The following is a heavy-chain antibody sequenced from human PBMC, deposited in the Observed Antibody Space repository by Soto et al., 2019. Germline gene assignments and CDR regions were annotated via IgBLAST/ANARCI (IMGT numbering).Heavy chain of an antibody. V-gene: IGHV3-11*01. CDR2: ISSSGSTI. J-gene: IGHJ5*02. Sequence: GGSLRLSCAASGFTFSDYYMSWIRQAPGKGLEWVSYISSSGSTIYYADSVKGRFTISRDNAKNSLYLQMNSLRAEDTAVYYCARDPAGYCSSTSCYLSGWFDPWGQGTLVTVS. D-gene: IGHD2-2*01. CDR3: ARDPAGYCSSTSCYLSGWFDP. CDR1: GFTFSDYY.